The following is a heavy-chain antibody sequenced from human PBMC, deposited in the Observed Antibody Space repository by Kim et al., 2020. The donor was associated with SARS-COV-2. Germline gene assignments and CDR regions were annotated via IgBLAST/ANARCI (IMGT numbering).Heavy chain of an antibody. J-gene: IGHJ4*02. CDR3: ARVRDRKEGAYFDY. CDR1: GFTFGTYW. V-gene: IGHV3-7*01. Sequence: GGSLRLSCAASGFTFGTYWMTWVRQAPGKGLEWVANIKQDGSEKYYVDSVKGRFTVSRDNAKNSLYLQMNSLRAEDTAVYYCARVRDRKEGAYFDYWGQGTLVTVSS. CDR2: IKQDGSEK.